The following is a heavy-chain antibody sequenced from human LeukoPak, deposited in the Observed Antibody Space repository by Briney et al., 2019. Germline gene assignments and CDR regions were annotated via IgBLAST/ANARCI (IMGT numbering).Heavy chain of an antibody. CDR2: IYPGDSDA. D-gene: IGHD2-15*01. V-gene: IGHV5-51*01. Sequence: GESLKISCKGSGYNSPTYWIGWVRQMPGKGLEWMGVIYPGDSDARYSPSFQGQVTISADKSISTAYLQWSSLKASDIAIYYCARPMLGGNPDAFNIWGQGTMVTVSS. CDR3: ARPMLGGNPDAFNI. J-gene: IGHJ3*02. CDR1: GYNSPTYW.